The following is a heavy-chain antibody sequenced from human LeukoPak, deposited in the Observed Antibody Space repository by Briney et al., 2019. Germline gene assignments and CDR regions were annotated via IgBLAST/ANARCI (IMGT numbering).Heavy chain of an antibody. V-gene: IGHV3-53*01. CDR3: ARDGLVGAFDI. Sequence: GGSLRLSCAASGFTFSSYAMSWVRQAPGKGLEWVSVIYSGGSTYYADSVKGRFTISRDNSKNTLYLQMNSLRAEDTAVYYCARDGLVGAFDIWGQGTMVTVSS. CDR1: GFTFSSYA. J-gene: IGHJ3*02. CDR2: IYSGGST. D-gene: IGHD1-26*01.